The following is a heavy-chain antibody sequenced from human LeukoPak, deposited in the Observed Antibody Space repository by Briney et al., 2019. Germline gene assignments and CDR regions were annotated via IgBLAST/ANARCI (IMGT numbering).Heavy chain of an antibody. CDR2: IYYSGST. CDR3: ARHSSEIAAANSLAFDY. J-gene: IGHJ4*02. D-gene: IGHD6-13*01. CDR1: GGSISSYY. Sequence: SETLSLTCTVSGGSISSYYWSWIRQPPGKGLEWIGYIYYSGSTNYNPSLKSRVTISVDTSKNQFSLKLSSVTAADTAVYYCARHSSEIAAANSLAFDYWGQGTLVTVSS. V-gene: IGHV4-59*08.